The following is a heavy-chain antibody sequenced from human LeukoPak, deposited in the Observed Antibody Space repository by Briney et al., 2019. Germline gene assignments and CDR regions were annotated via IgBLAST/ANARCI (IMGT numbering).Heavy chain of an antibody. CDR1: GFTLSDYH. CDR3: ARLNGHYSRGVDY. V-gene: IGHV3-11*01. Sequence: GGSLRLSCEASGFTLSDYHMSWIRQAPGKGLEWVSQISSSAYTMHHANSVKGRFTISRDNAKISLSLQMNSLRADDTAVYYCARLNGHYSRGVDYWGQGTLVTVSS. D-gene: IGHD2-15*01. CDR2: ISSSAYTM. J-gene: IGHJ4*01.